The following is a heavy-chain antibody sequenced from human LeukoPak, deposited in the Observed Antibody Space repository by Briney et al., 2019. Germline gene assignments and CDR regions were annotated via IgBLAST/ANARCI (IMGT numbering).Heavy chain of an antibody. Sequence: ASVKVSCKASGYTSTSYDINWVRQATGQGLEWMGWMNPNSGNTGYAQKFQGRVTMTRNTSISTAYMELSSLRSEDTAVYYCARDTYYDSSGYYYYYGMDVWGQGTTVTVSS. CDR2: MNPNSGNT. CDR1: GYTSTSYD. CDR3: ARDTYYDSSGYYYYYGMDV. V-gene: IGHV1-8*01. D-gene: IGHD3-22*01. J-gene: IGHJ6*02.